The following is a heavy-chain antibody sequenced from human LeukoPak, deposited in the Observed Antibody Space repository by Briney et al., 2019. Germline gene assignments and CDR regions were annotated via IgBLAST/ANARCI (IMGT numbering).Heavy chain of an antibody. Sequence: GGALRLSCAASRFTLSSYEMNWVRQAPGKGLEWVSYISRSGSTIYYADSVKGRFTISRDESKNSLYLQMNSLKTEDTAVYYCARGDSSGWGLDYWGVGTLVTVSS. J-gene: IGHJ4*02. CDR2: ISRSGSTI. V-gene: IGHV3-48*03. CDR1: RFTLSSYE. D-gene: IGHD6-19*01. CDR3: ARGDSSGWGLDY.